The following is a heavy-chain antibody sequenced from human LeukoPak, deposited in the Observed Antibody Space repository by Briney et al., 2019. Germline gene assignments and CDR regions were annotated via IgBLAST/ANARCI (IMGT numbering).Heavy chain of an antibody. CDR2: VNESGST. J-gene: IGHJ4*02. CDR3: ARLQTYSGYEDFDH. V-gene: IGHV4-34*01. D-gene: IGHD5-12*01. Sequence: PSETLSLTCAVYGTSFGEFYWSWVRQTPGKGLEWIGEVNESGSTNYNPSLKSRVTIPVDTSKNQFSLRLSSVTAADTAVYYCARLQTYSGYEDFDHWGQGTLVTVSS. CDR1: GTSFGEFY.